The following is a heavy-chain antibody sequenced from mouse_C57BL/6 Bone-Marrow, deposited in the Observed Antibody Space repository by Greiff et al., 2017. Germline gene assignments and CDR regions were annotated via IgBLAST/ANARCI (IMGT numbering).Heavy chain of an antibody. CDR1: GFTFSSYA. Sequence: EVKLVESGEGLVKPGGSLKLSCAASGFTFSSYAMSWVRQTPEKRLAWVAYISSGGDYLYYADTVKGRFTISRDNARNTLYLQMSSLKSEDTAMYYCTRDGVLRQYRLAWFAYWGQGTLVTVSA. J-gene: IGHJ3*01. CDR2: ISSGGDYL. CDR3: TRDGVLRQYRLAWFAY. V-gene: IGHV5-9-1*02. D-gene: IGHD1-1*01.